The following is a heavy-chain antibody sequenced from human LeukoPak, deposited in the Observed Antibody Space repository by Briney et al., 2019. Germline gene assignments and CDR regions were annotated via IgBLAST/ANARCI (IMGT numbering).Heavy chain of an antibody. V-gene: IGHV3-33*01. CDR3: ASEEYDYVWGSYRYFDY. D-gene: IGHD3-16*02. Sequence: GGSLRLSCAASGFTFSSYGMHWVRQAPGKGLEWVAVIWYDGSNKYYADSVKGRFTISRDNSKNTLYLQMNSLRAEDTAVYYCASEEYDYVWGSYRYFDYWGQGTLVTVSS. CDR1: GFTFSSYG. CDR2: IWYDGSNK. J-gene: IGHJ4*02.